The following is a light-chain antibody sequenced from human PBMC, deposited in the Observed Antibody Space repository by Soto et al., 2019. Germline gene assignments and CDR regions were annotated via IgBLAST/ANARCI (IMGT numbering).Light chain of an antibody. CDR3: QQHSNWPYT. J-gene: IGKJ2*01. Sequence: EIVLTQSPATLSLSPGARATLSCRASQSVSSYLAWYQQKPGQAPRLFIYDASNMATGIPARFSGSGSGTDFTLTISSLEPEDFAVYYCQQHSNWPYTVGQGTKLEIK. CDR1: QSVSSY. V-gene: IGKV3-11*01. CDR2: DAS.